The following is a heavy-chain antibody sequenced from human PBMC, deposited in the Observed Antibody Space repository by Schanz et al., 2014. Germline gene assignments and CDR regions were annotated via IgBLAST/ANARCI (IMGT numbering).Heavy chain of an antibody. V-gene: IGHV3-23*01. D-gene: IGHD3-9*01. CDR2: ISGSGGST. J-gene: IGHJ4*02. CDR1: GFTFSSYA. CDR3: AYYDVLTGFDY. Sequence: EVQLLESGGGLVQPGGSLRLSCVASGFTFSSYAMSWVRQAPGKGLEWVSGISGSGGSTYYADSVKGRFTISRDNSKNTLYLQINNLRAEDTAVYYCAYYDVLTGFDYWGQGTQVTVSS.